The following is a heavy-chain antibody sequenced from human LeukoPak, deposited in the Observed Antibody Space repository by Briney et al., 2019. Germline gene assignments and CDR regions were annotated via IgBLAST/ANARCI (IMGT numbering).Heavy chain of an antibody. J-gene: IGHJ4*02. CDR2: ISGSGGST. V-gene: IGHV3-23*01. Sequence: GGSLRLSCAASGFTFSTYAMSWVRQAPGKGLEWVSTISGSGGSTYYADSVKGRFTISRDTSKNTLYLQMKRLRAEDTAVYYCAEGSGYDRGRFDYWGQGTLVTVSS. CDR1: GFTFSTYA. D-gene: IGHD3-3*01. CDR3: AEGSGYDRGRFDY.